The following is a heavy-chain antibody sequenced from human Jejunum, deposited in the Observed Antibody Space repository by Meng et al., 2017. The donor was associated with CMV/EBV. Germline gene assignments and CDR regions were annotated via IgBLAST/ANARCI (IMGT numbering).Heavy chain of an antibody. D-gene: IGHD2-15*01. CDR1: GFTFSNNW. V-gene: IGHV3-7*01. J-gene: IGHJ3*02. Sequence: SGFTFSNNWMSWVRQVPGKGLEWLANIKEDGSEEYYVDSVKGRFTISRDNAKKTLYLEMNSLRVGDTAVYYCASSMQFDMDAFDMWGQGTMVTVSS. CDR2: IKEDGSEE. CDR3: ASSMQFDMDAFDM.